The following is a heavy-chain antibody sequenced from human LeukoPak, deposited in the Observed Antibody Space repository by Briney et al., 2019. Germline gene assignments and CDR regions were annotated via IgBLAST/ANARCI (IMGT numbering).Heavy chain of an antibody. CDR2: INPNSGGT. J-gene: IGHJ3*02. CDR1: GYTFTGYY. D-gene: IGHD3-10*01. Sequence: GASVKVSCKASGYTFTGYYMHWVRQAPGQGLEWMGWINPNSGGTNYAQKFQGRVTITRDTSIGTAYMELSRLRSDDTAVYYCARGGLFLQRREMGAFDIWGQGTMVTVSS. V-gene: IGHV1-2*02. CDR3: ARGGLFLQRREMGAFDI.